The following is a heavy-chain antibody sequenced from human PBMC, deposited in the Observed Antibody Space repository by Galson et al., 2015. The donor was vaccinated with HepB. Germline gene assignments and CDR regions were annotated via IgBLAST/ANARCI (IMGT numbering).Heavy chain of an antibody. V-gene: IGHV1-69*13. J-gene: IGHJ6*03. Sequence: SVKVSCKASGGTFSTYTINWVRQAPGQGLQWMGGIIPISGTGNSEQKFRDRVIISADQSTSTAYMEVISMTSEATAVYFCANEAAGNIGGNHMDVWCNGTTVIVPS. CDR3: ANEAAGNIGGNHMDV. CDR1: GGTFSTYT. D-gene: IGHD1-26*01. CDR2: IIPISGTG.